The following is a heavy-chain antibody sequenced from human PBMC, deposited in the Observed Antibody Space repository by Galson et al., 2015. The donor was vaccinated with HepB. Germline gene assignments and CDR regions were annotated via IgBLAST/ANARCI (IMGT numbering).Heavy chain of an antibody. J-gene: IGHJ4*02. CDR1: GFTFSSYG. V-gene: IGHV3-30*18. Sequence: SLRLSCAASGFTFSSYGMHWARQAPGKGLEWVAVISYDGSNKYYADSVKGRFTISRDNSKNTLYLQTNSLRAEDTAVYYCAKDSGYGDYSDFDYWGQGTLVTVSS. CDR3: AKDSGYGDYSDFDY. D-gene: IGHD4-17*01. CDR2: ISYDGSNK.